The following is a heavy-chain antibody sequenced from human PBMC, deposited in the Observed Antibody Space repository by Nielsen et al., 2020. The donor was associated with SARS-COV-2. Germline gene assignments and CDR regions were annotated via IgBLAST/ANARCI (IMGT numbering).Heavy chain of an antibody. J-gene: IGHJ6*03. V-gene: IGHV3-74*01. CDR3: AGGADFWSGTQKYYMDV. CDR1: GFTFSSTW. D-gene: IGHD3-3*01. Sequence: GGSLRLSCSASGFTFSSTWMDWVPQAPGQGLVWVSRINPSGSGTDYADSVKGRFAVSRDNAGNTVVLQIPSLRVEDTAVYYCAGGADFWSGTQKYYMDVWGKGTTVIVSS. CDR2: INPSGSGT.